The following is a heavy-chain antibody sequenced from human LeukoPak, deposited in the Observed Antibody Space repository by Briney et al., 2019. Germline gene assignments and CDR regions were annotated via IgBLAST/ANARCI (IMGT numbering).Heavy chain of an antibody. J-gene: IGHJ4*01. Sequence: ASVKVSCKASGYTFTDYYLLWVRQAPGQGLEWMGWIKTNSGATDYAQNFEARVTMTRDTSSGTAYLHLSGLTSDDTAVYYCARGRRILGGPENAGDFFDFWGQGTLVIVSS. D-gene: IGHD3-16*01. CDR1: GYTFTDYY. CDR3: ARGRRILGGPENAGDFFDF. V-gene: IGHV1-2*02. CDR2: IKTNSGAT.